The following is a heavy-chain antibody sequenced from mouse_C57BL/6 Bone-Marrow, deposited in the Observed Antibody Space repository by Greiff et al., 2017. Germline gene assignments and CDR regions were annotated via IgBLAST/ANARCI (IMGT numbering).Heavy chain of an antibody. Sequence: EVQVVESEGGLVQPGSSMKLSCTASGFTFSDYYMAWVRQVPEKGLEWVANINYDGSSTYYLDSLKSRFTFSRDNAKNILYLQMSSLKSEDTATYYCARAHYYGSSPYYAMDYWGQGTSVTVSS. CDR2: INYDGSST. CDR1: GFTFSDYY. CDR3: ARAHYYGSSPYYAMDY. J-gene: IGHJ4*01. D-gene: IGHD1-1*01. V-gene: IGHV5-16*01.